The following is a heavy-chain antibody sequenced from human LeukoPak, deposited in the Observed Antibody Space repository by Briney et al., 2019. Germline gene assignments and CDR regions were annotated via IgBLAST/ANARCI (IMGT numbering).Heavy chain of an antibody. D-gene: IGHD2-2*01. J-gene: IGHJ6*04. Sequence: SETLSLTCAVYGGSFSGYYWSWIRQPPGKGLEWIGEINHSGSTNYNPSLKSRVTISVDTSKNQFSLKLSSVTAAGTAVYYCASSRYQYCSSTSCYLYYYYGMDVWGKGTTVTVSS. CDR1: GGSFSGYY. CDR3: ASSRYQYCSSTSCYLYYYYGMDV. CDR2: INHSGST. V-gene: IGHV4-34*01.